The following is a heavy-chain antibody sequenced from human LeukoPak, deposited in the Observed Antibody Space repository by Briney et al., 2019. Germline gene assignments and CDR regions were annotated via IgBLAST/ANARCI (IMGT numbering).Heavy chain of an antibody. V-gene: IGHV3-53*01. CDR1: GFIVSSNY. J-gene: IGHJ2*01. Sequence: GGSLRLSCAASGFIVSSNYMSWVRQAPGKGLEWVSVIYSGGSTNYADSVKGRFTISRDNSENTLYLQMNSLRAEDTAVYYCARGGYSYGVPSWYFDLWGRGTLVTVSS. CDR2: IYSGGST. CDR3: ARGGYSYGVPSWYFDL. D-gene: IGHD5-18*01.